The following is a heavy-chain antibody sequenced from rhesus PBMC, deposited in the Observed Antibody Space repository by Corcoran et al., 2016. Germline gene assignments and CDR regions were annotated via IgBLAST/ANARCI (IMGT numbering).Heavy chain of an antibody. D-gene: IGHD1-44*01. Sequence: QVQLQESGPGLVKPSETLSLTCTVAGASISSYWWTWIRQPPGKGLEWIGEINGNTDSTNYKPSLKSRVTISRDTSKNHFSLRLNSVTAADTAVYYCAMGEYSGKYGAFDSWGQGVVVTVSS. CDR1: GASISSYW. CDR2: INGNTDST. V-gene: IGHV4-80*01. CDR3: AMGEYSGKYGAFDS. J-gene: IGHJ4*01.